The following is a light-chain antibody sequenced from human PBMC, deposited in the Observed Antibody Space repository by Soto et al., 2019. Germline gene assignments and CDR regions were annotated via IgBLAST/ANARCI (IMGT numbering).Light chain of an antibody. V-gene: IGLV1-44*01. CDR2: NNN. CDR3: AAWDDSLNGLV. Sequence: QSVLTQPPSASGTPGQRVTITCSGSSSHIGSNTVTWYQQLPGTAPKLLIYNNNQRPEGVPDRFSGSKSGASASLAISGLQSEYEADCDCAAWDDSLNGLVFGTGTKLTVL. J-gene: IGLJ1*01. CDR1: SSHIGSNT.